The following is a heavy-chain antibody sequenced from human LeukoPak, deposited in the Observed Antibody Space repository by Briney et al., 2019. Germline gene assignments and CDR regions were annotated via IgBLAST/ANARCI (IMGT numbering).Heavy chain of an antibody. CDR1: GYSFTSYW. CDR3: ARSPDSSGYYRRGYYYGMTS. Sequence: GESLKISCKGSGYSFTSYWIGWVRQMPGKGLEWMGIIYPGDSDTRYSPSFQGQVTISADKSISTAYLQWSSLKASDTAMYYCARSPDSSGYYRRGYYYGMTSGAKGPRSPSP. V-gene: IGHV5-51*01. CDR2: IYPGDSDT. D-gene: IGHD3-22*01. J-gene: IGHJ6*02.